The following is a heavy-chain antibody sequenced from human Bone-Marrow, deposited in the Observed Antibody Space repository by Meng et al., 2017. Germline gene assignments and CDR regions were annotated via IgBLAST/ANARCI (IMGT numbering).Heavy chain of an antibody. Sequence: GESLKISCAASGFTFSDYYMSWIRQAPGKGLEWVSYISSSGSTIYYADSVKGRFTISRDNAKNSLYLQMNSLRAEDMALYYCAKDSSSYYYDSSVGRYAFDIWGQGTMVTVSS. J-gene: IGHJ3*02. CDR3: AKDSSSYYYDSSVGRYAFDI. CDR2: ISSSGSTI. CDR1: GFTFSDYY. D-gene: IGHD3-22*01. V-gene: IGHV3-11*01.